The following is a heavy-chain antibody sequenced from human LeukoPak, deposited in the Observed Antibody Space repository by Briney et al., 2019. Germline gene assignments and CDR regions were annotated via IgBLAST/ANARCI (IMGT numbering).Heavy chain of an antibody. V-gene: IGHV4-34*01. CDR3: ARSLDAFDI. J-gene: IGHJ3*02. CDR2: INHSGST. CDR1: XX. Sequence: XXXGWIRQPPXXGLGWMGEINHSGSTNYNPSLKSRVTISVDTSKNQFSLKLSSVTAADTAVYYCARSLDAFDIWGQGTMVTVSS.